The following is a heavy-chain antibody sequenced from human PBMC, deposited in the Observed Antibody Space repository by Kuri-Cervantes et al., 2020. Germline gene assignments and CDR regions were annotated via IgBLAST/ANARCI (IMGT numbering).Heavy chain of an antibody. D-gene: IGHD4-17*01. CDR1: GINTGPYA. CDR2: ISAGGDGT. CDR3: ASLTVTTGRDFDY. Sequence: GGSLRLSCVASGINTGPYAMTWVRQAPGRGLEWVSAISAGGDGTYYADSVKGRFTISRDNSKNTLYLQMNSLRAEDTAVYYCASLTVTTGRDFDYWGQGTLVTVSS. J-gene: IGHJ4*02. V-gene: IGHV3-23*01.